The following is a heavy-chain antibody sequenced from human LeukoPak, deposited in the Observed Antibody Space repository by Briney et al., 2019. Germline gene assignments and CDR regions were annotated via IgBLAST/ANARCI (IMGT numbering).Heavy chain of an antibody. D-gene: IGHD3-10*01. J-gene: IGHJ4*02. V-gene: IGHV1-8*01. CDR3: ARDDNYGSGQPDD. CDR1: GYTFISYD. CDR2: INPNSGDR. Sequence: ASVKVSCKASGYTFISYDINWVRQATGQRLEWMGWINPNSGDRGYAQKFQGRVTITGDTSISTVYMELSSLRSDDTAVYYCARDDNYGSGQPDDWGQGTLVTVSS.